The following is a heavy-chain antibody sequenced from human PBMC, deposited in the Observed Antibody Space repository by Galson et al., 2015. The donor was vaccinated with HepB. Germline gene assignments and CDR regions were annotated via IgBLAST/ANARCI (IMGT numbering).Heavy chain of an antibody. CDR1: GGTFSSYA. CDR3: ARPVGPYGDRAYYYYYGMDV. Sequence: SVKVSCKASGGTFSSYAISWVRQAPGQGLEWMGGIIPIFGTANYAQRFQGRVTITADKSTSTAYMELSSLRSEDTAVYYCARPVGPYGDRAYYYYYGMDVWGQGTTVTVSS. CDR2: IIPIFGTA. V-gene: IGHV1-69*06. D-gene: IGHD4-17*01. J-gene: IGHJ6*02.